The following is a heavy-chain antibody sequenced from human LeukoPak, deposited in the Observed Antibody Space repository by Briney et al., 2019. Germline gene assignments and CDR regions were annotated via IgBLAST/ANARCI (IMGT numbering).Heavy chain of an antibody. J-gene: IGHJ4*02. CDR1: GFTFSSYA. CDR2: ISGSGGST. CDR3: AKKPPRRRGLDYDFWSGYYTS. D-gene: IGHD3-3*01. Sequence: GGSLRLSCAASGFTFSSYAMSWVRQAPGKGLEWVSAISGSGGSTYYADSVKGRFTISRDNSKNTLYLQMNSLRAEDTAVYYCAKKPPRRRGLDYDFWSGYYTSWGQGTLVTVSS. V-gene: IGHV3-23*01.